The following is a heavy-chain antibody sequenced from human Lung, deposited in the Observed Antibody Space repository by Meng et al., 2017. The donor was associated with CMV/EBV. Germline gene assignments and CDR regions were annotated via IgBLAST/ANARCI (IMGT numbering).Heavy chain of an antibody. CDR3: TGDSQLHPNLDY. CDR1: GVSVNDKY. CDR2: IYRGDNT. D-gene: IGHD3-10*01. J-gene: IGHJ4*02. Sequence: EVYVGGSGGWLVHTVGSLRLSFATSGVSVNDKYMSWVRQPPGKGLGWFSIIYRGDNTYYADSVKGRFTVSRDNSKNTMYLQMNRLRVEDTAVYYCTGDSQLHPNLDYWGQGTLVTVSS. V-gene: IGHV3-66*01.